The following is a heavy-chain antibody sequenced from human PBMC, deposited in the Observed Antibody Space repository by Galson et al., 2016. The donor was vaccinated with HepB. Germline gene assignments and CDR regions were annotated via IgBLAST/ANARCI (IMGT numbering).Heavy chain of an antibody. CDR2: LTRSGDAT. CDR1: GFSFSNSG. D-gene: IGHD3-16*01. Sequence: SLRLSCAASGFSFSNSGMSWVRQAPGRGLDWVSGLTRSGDATHYADFVKGRFTISRDNSKNALYLYMDNLTAGDTAIYYCGKHGGFDYWGQGALVTVSS. V-gene: IGHV3-23*01. J-gene: IGHJ4*02. CDR3: GKHGGFDY.